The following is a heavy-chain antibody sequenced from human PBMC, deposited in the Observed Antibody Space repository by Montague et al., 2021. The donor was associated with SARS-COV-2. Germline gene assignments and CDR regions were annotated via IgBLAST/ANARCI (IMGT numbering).Heavy chain of an antibody. CDR1: GGSFSGYY. J-gene: IGHJ6*03. Sequence: SETLSLTCAVYGGSFSGYYWSWIRQPPGRGLEWIGEMNHSGAANYNPSLKSRVTISVDTSKNQFSLKLTSMTAADTGVYYCARGLSGSYSGGWVPMALFDFYHYMDVWAKGTTVSVSS. D-gene: IGHD6-19*01. CDR2: MNHSGAA. CDR3: ARGLSGSYSGGWVPMALFDFYHYMDV. V-gene: IGHV4-34*01.